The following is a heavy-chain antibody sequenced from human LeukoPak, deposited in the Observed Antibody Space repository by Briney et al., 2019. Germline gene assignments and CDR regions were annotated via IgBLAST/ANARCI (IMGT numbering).Heavy chain of an antibody. Sequence: GESLKISCKGSGFSFTTYWIGWVRQMPGKGLEWMGIIYPDDSDTRNSPSFQGQVTISADKSISTAYLQWSSLKASDTAMYYCARLYYDSSGYPDYWGQGTLVTVSS. D-gene: IGHD3-22*01. J-gene: IGHJ4*02. CDR2: IYPDDSDT. CDR3: ARLYYDSSGYPDY. V-gene: IGHV5-51*01. CDR1: GFSFTTYW.